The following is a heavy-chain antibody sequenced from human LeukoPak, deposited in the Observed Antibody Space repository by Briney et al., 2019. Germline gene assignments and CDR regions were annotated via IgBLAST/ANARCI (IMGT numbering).Heavy chain of an antibody. Sequence: ASVKVSCKASGYTFTSYDINWVRQATGQGLEWMGWMNPNSGNTGYAQKFQGGVTMTRDMSTSTVYMELSSLRSEDTAVYYCAREKSYGSFYGSGRGFDPWGQGTLVTVSS. CDR1: GYTFTSYD. CDR3: AREKSYGSFYGSGRGFDP. D-gene: IGHD3-10*01. J-gene: IGHJ5*02. CDR2: MNPNSGNT. V-gene: IGHV1-8*01.